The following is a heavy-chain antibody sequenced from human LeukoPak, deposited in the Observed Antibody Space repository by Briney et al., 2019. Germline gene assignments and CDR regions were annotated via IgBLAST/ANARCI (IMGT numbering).Heavy chain of an antibody. CDR3: ARAVGGYLPPDY. CDR2: IYYSGST. CDR1: GGSISSYY. V-gene: IGHV4-59*01. D-gene: IGHD1-26*01. J-gene: IGHJ4*02. Sequence: SETLSLTCTVSGGSISSYYWSWIRQPPGKGLEWIGYIYYSGSTNYNPSLKSRVTISVDTSKNQFSLKLSSVTAADTAVYYCARAVGGYLPPDYWGQGTLVTVSS.